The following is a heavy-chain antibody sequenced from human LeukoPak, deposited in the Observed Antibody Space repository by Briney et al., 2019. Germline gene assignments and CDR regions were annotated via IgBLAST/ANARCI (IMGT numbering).Heavy chain of an antibody. J-gene: IGHJ4*02. D-gene: IGHD6-19*01. CDR2: INTNTGNP. CDR1: GYTFTSYA. V-gene: IGHV7-4-1*02. CDR3: ARDLAVAGSY. Sequence: VASVTVSCTASGYTFTSYAMNWVRQAPGQGLEWMGWINTNTGNPTYAQGFTGRFVFSLDTSVSTAYLQISSLKAEDTAVYYCARDLAVAGSYWGQGTLVTVSS.